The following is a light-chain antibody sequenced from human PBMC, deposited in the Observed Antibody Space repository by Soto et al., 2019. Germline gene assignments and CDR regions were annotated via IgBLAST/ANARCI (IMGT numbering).Light chain of an antibody. CDR2: KAA. V-gene: IGKV1-5*03. J-gene: IGKJ1*01. Sequence: DIQTTQSPSTLSGSVGDRVTITCRASQTISSWLAWYQQKPGKAPKLLIYKAATLKSGVPSRFSHSGSVTEFTLTINPLQPYFFAPYSCQHYNSYSDAVGPGTTV. CDR3: QHYNSYSDA. CDR1: QTISSW.